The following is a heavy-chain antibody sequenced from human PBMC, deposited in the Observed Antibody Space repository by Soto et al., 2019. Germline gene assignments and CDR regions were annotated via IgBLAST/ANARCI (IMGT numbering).Heavy chain of an antibody. CDR3: AKGASFGYSYGYTPFP. D-gene: IGHD5-18*01. V-gene: IGHV3-23*01. Sequence: GGSLRLSCAASGFTFSSYAMSWVRQAPGKGLEWVSAISGSGGSTYYADSVKGRFTISRDNSKNTLYLQMNSLRSEDTAVYSCAKGASFGYSYGYTPFPWGQGSLVTVSS. CDR1: GFTFSSYA. CDR2: ISGSGGST. J-gene: IGHJ5*02.